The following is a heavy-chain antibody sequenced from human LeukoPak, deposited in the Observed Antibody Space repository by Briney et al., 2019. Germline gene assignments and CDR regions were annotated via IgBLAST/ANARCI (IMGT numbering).Heavy chain of an antibody. CDR3: ARVDTAMVIDY. CDR1: GGTFSSYA. V-gene: IGHV1-69*04. D-gene: IGHD5-18*01. CDR2: IIPILGIA. J-gene: IGHJ4*02. Sequence: SVKVSCKASGGTFSSYAISWVRQAPGQGLEWMGRIIPILGIANYAQKFQGRVTITADKSTSTAYMELSSLRSGDTAVYYCARVDTAMVIDYWGQGTLVTVSS.